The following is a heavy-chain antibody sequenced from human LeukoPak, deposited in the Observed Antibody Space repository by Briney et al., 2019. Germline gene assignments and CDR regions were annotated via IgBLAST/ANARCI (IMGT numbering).Heavy chain of an antibody. CDR3: ARDDSSSSAGAFDI. CDR2: IYYSGST. D-gene: IGHD6-6*01. Sequence: SETLSLTCTVSGGSISSYYWSWIRQPPGKGLEWIGYIYYSGSTNYNPSLKSRVTISVDTSKNQFSLKLSSVTAADTAVYYCARDDSSSSAGAFDIWGQGTMVTVSS. CDR1: GGSISSYY. J-gene: IGHJ3*02. V-gene: IGHV4-59*01.